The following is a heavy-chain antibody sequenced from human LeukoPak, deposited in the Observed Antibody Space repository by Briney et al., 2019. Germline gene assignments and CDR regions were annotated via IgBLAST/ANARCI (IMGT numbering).Heavy chain of an antibody. D-gene: IGHD3-10*01. J-gene: IGHJ6*02. CDR2: IIPILGIA. CDR3: ARDLYYYGSGSYYYGMDV. CDR1: GGTFSSYA. Sequence: ASVKVSCKASGGTFSSYAISWVRQAPGQGLEWMGRIIPILGIANYAQKFQGRVTITADKSTSTVYMELSSLRSEDTAVYYCARDLYYYGSGSYYYGMDVWGQGTTVTVSS. V-gene: IGHV1-69*04.